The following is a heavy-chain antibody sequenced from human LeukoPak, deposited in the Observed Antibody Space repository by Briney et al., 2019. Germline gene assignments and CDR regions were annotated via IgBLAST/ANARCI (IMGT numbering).Heavy chain of an antibody. V-gene: IGHV3-7*01. CDR3: ARGYFDWPEYYFDY. Sequence: PGGSLRLSCAASGFTFSSYWMSWVRQAPGKGLEWVANIKQDGSGNYYVDSVKGRFTISRDNAKNSLYLQMNSLRAEDTAVYYCARGYFDWPEYYFDYWGQGTLVTVSS. J-gene: IGHJ4*02. CDR1: GFTFSSYW. D-gene: IGHD3-9*01. CDR2: IKQDGSGN.